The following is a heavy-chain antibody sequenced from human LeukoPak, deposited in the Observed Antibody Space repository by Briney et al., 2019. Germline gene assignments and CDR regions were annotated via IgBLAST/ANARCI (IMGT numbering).Heavy chain of an antibody. V-gene: IGHV3-73*01. J-gene: IGHJ5*02. CDR1: GFTFSGSA. Sequence: RGSLRLSCAAPGFTFSGSAMHWVRQASGKGLGWVGRIRSKAISYATAYAASVKGRFTISRDHSKNTAYLQMNSLKTEDTAVYYCTRHLYCSSTSCYGDWFDPWGQGTLVTVSS. CDR3: TRHLYCSSTSCYGDWFDP. D-gene: IGHD2-2*01. CDR2: IRSKAISYAT.